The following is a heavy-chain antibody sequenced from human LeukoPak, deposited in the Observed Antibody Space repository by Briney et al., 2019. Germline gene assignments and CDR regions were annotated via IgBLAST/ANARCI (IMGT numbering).Heavy chain of an antibody. CDR3: AILLPRFAY. V-gene: IGHV3-9*01. Sequence: GRSLRLSCAASGFTFDDYAMHWVRQAPGKGLEWVSGISWNSDSIDYADSVKGRFTISRDNAKNSLYLQMNSLRAEDTALYYCAILLPRFAYWGQGTLVTVSS. J-gene: IGHJ4*02. D-gene: IGHD5-18*01. CDR2: ISWNSDSI. CDR1: GFTFDDYA.